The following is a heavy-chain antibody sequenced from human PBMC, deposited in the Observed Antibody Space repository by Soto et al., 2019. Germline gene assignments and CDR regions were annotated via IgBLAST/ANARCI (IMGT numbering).Heavy chain of an antibody. V-gene: IGHV3-21*06. CDR3: ARESEDLTSNFDY. Sequence: GWSLRLSCWASGFTFTRYSMNWVRQAPGKGLEWVSSISSTTHYIYYADSMRGRFTISRDNAKNAVYLEMNSLRAEDTAVYYCARESEDLTSNFDYWGQGTLVTVSS. CDR1: GFTFTRYS. CDR2: ISSTTHYI. J-gene: IGHJ4*02.